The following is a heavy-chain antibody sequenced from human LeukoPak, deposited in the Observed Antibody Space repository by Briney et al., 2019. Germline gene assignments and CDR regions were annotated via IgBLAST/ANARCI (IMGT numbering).Heavy chain of an antibody. CDR2: ISGYNGNT. Sequence: ASVKVSCKASGYIFTTYSISWVRQAPGQGLEWMGWISGYNGNTNYAQKFQGRVTVTKDTSTSTVHMELRSLRSDDTAVYYCALSDTAMVKGGFDYWGQGTLVTVSS. V-gene: IGHV1-18*01. D-gene: IGHD5-18*01. CDR3: ALSDTAMVKGGFDY. CDR1: GYIFTTYS. J-gene: IGHJ4*02.